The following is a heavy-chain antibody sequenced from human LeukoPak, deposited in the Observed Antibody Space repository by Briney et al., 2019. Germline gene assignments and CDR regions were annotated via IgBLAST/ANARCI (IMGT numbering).Heavy chain of an antibody. D-gene: IGHD5-12*01. CDR1: GFIFRDYV. Sequence: PGRSLRLSCAASGFIFRDYVMNWVRQAPGKGLEWVAVTSFDESTKHYADSAQGRFTISRDNSKNTLYLQMNSLRAEDTAVYFCARDAGWLRSFDYWGQGTLVTVSS. CDR2: TSFDESTK. CDR3: ARDAGWLRSFDY. V-gene: IGHV3-30-3*01. J-gene: IGHJ4*02.